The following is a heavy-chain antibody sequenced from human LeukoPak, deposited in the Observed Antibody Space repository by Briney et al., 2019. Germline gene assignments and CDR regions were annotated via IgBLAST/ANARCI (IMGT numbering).Heavy chain of an antibody. CDR1: GFTFSTYS. CDR3: ARVGLGG. V-gene: IGHV3-21*01. D-gene: IGHD1-26*01. J-gene: IGHJ4*02. CDR2: ISGSSTYI. Sequence: GGSLRLSCAASGFTFSTYSMNRVRQAPGKGLEWVSSISGSSTYIYYADSVKGRFTISRDNAKNSLYLQLSSLRAEDTAVYYCARVGLGGWGQGTLVTVSS.